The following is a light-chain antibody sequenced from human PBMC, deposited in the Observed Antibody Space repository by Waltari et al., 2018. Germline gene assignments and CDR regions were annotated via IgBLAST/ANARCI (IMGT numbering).Light chain of an antibody. J-gene: IGLJ2*01. CDR2: GNN. Sequence: QSVLTQPPSVSGTPGQRVTISCSGSTSNIGAGHDVHWYQHLPGTAPKLRIYGNNSRPSGVPDRFSGSKSGTSASLAITGLQADDEADYFCQSFDNMLSGGVVFGGGTKLAVL. CDR3: QSFDNMLSGGVV. V-gene: IGLV1-40*01. CDR1: TSNIGAGHD.